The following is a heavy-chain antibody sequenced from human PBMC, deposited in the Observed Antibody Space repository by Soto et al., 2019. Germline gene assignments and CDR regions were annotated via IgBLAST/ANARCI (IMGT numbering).Heavy chain of an antibody. J-gene: IGHJ4*02. CDR2: INSDGSST. D-gene: IGHD2-21*01. CDR1: GFTFSTYW. Sequence: PGGSLRLSCAASGFTFSTYWMHWVRQAPGKGPVWVSRINSDGSSTAYADSVKGRFTISRDNAKNTLYLQMNSLRAEDTAVYYCARVYSCQGSVDRHFDHWGQGT. V-gene: IGHV3-74*01. CDR3: ARVYSCQGSVDRHFDH.